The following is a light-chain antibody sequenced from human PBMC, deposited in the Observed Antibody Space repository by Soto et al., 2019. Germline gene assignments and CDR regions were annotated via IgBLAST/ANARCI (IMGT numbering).Light chain of an antibody. CDR1: QSVSSN. V-gene: IGKV3-15*01. CDR3: QQYNNWPPWT. CDR2: CAS. J-gene: IGKJ1*01. Sequence: EIVMTQSPATLSVSPGERVTLSCRASQSVSSNLAWYQQKVWQAPRLLIYCASTRATGIPARFSGSGSGTEFTLTISSLQSEDFAVYYCQQYNNWPPWTFGQGTKLDIK.